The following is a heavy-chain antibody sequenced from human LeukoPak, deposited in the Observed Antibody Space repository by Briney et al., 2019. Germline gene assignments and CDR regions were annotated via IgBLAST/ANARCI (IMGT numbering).Heavy chain of an antibody. J-gene: IGHJ4*02. CDR3: ARDYYDSSGFDY. CDR2: IYYSGST. D-gene: IGHD3-22*01. Sequence: PSETLSLTCTVSDGSISSSSYYWGWIRQPPGKGLEWIGSIYYSGSTYYNPSLKSRVTISVDTSKNQFSLKLSSVTAADTAVYYCARDYYDSSGFDYWGQGTLVTVSS. CDR1: DGSISSSSYY. V-gene: IGHV4-39*07.